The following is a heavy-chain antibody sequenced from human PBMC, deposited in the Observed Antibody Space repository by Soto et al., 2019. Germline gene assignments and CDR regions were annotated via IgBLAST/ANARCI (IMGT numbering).Heavy chain of an antibody. J-gene: IGHJ3*02. CDR1: GGSFSGYY. D-gene: IGHD6-6*01. CDR2: INHSGST. V-gene: IGHV4-34*01. Sequence: SETLSLTCAVYGGSFSGYYWSWIRQPPGKGLEWIGEINHSGSTNYNPSLKSRVTISVDTSKNQFSLKLSSVTAADTAVYYCAREVGELDYSSSSDAFDIWGQGTMVTVSS. CDR3: AREVGELDYSSSSDAFDI.